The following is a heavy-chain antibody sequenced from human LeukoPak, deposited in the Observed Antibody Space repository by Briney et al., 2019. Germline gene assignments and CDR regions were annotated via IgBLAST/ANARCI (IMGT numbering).Heavy chain of an antibody. CDR1: GGTFSSYA. D-gene: IGHD3-22*01. CDR2: IIPILGIA. Sequence: SVKVSCKASGGTFSSYAISWVRQAPGQGLEWMGRIIPILGIANYAQKFQGRVTITADKSTSTASMELSSLRSEDTAVYYCARDVSGDSSGYYFSDYWGQGTLVTVSS. V-gene: IGHV1-69*04. J-gene: IGHJ4*02. CDR3: ARDVSGDSSGYYFSDY.